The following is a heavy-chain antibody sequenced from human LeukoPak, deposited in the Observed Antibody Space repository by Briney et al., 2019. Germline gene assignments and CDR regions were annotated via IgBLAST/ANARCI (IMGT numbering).Heavy chain of an antibody. CDR3: ARSSYSSSSSV. V-gene: IGHV3-7*03. J-gene: IGHJ3*01. D-gene: IGHD6-6*01. CDR1: GFTFSGFW. CDR2: INSDGSEG. Sequence: GGSLRLSCAVSGFTFSGFWMSWSRRAPGKGLEWVASINSDGSEGYYADVVKGRFTISRDNAKNSLYLQINSLRAEDTAVYYCARSSYSSSSSVWGQGTMVTVSS.